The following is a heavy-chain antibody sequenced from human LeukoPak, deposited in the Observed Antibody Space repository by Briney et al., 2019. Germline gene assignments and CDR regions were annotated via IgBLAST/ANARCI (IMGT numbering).Heavy chain of an antibody. CDR3: AKRGVVIRVILVGFHKEAYYFDS. J-gene: IGHJ4*02. Sequence: GGSLRLSCAVSGITLSNYGMSWVRQAPGKGLEWVAGIGASGGTNYADSVKGRFTISRDNPKNTLYLQMSSLRAEDTAVYFCAKRGVVIRVILVGFHKEAYYFDSWGQGALVTVSS. CDR2: IGASGGT. CDR1: GITLSNYG. V-gene: IGHV3-23*01. D-gene: IGHD3-10*01.